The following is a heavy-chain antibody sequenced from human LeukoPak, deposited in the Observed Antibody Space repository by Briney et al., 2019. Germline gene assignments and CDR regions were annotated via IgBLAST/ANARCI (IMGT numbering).Heavy chain of an antibody. CDR3: ARERPVAAVALEY. D-gene: IGHD6-19*01. CDR1: GFTFSSYW. J-gene: IGHJ4*02. CDR2: IKTDGSDK. V-gene: IGHV3-7*01. Sequence: GGFLRLSCAASGFTFSSYWMSWVRQAPGKGLEWLANIKTDGSDKSYVDSVKGRFTISRDNAKNSLYLEMNSLRVDDTAVYYCARERPVAAVALEYWGQGTLVTVSS.